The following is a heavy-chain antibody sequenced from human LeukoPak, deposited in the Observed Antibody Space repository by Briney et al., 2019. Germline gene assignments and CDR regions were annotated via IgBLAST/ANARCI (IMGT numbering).Heavy chain of an antibody. CDR3: AKDPPGYSSGWPPFDY. CDR2: ISGSGGST. D-gene: IGHD6-19*01. V-gene: IGHV3-23*01. Sequence: GGSLRLSCAASGFTFSDYYMSWIRQAPGKGLEWVSAISGSGGSTYYADSVKGRFTISRDNSKNTLYLQMNSLRAEDTAVYYCAKDPPGYSSGWPPFDYWGQGTLVTVSS. J-gene: IGHJ4*02. CDR1: GFTFSDYY.